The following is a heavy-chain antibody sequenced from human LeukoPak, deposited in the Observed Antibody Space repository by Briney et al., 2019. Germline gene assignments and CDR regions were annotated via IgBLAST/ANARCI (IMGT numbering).Heavy chain of an antibody. CDR2: ISSSSSYI. Sequence: GGSLRLSCAASGFTFSSYSMNWVRQAPGKGLEWVSSISSSSSYIYYADSVKGRFTISRDNAKNTLYLQMNSLRAEDTAVYYCARMAEYSTAGMRYWGQGTLVTVSS. V-gene: IGHV3-21*01. CDR1: GFTFSSYS. J-gene: IGHJ4*02. CDR3: ARMAEYSTAGMRY. D-gene: IGHD6-6*01.